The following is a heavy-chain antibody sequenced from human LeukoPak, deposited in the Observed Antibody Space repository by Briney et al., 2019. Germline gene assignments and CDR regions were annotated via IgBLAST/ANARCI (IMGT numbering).Heavy chain of an antibody. Sequence: SETLSLTCAVYGGSFSGYYWGWIRQPPGQGLEWIGSIYYSGSTYYNPSLKSRVTISVDTSKNQFSLRLNSMTAADTSVYYCARQAYCSSTSCYKLDQWGQGTLVTVSS. CDR1: GGSFSGYY. CDR2: IYYSGST. J-gene: IGHJ4*02. CDR3: ARQAYCSSTSCYKLDQ. D-gene: IGHD2-2*02. V-gene: IGHV4-39*01.